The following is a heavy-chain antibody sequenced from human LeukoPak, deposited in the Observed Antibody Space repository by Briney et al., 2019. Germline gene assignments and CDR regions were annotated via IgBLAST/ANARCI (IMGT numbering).Heavy chain of an antibody. CDR2: ISAYNGNT. J-gene: IGHJ4*02. CDR1: GYTFTSYG. CDR3: ARADIRAIASSGWYGFDY. V-gene: IGHV1-18*01. Sequence: GASVKVSCKASGYTFTSYGISWVRQAPGQGLEWMGWISAYNGNTNYAQKLQGRVTMTTDISTSTAFMELRSLRSDDTAVYYCARADIRAIASSGWYGFDYWGQGTLVTVSS. D-gene: IGHD6-19*01.